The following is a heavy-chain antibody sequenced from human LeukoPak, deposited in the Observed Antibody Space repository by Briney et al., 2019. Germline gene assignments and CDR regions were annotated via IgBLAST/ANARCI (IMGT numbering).Heavy chain of an antibody. J-gene: IGHJ4*02. CDR2: INPSGDST. D-gene: IGHD3-16*01. Sequence: ASVKVPCKASGYTFTSYYMHWVRQAPGQGLEWMGIINPSGDSTSYAQKFQGRVTMTRDTSTSTVYMELSSLRSEDTAVYYCARVGPENYFDYWGQGTLVTVSS. CDR3: ARVGPENYFDY. V-gene: IGHV1-46*01. CDR1: GYTFTSYY.